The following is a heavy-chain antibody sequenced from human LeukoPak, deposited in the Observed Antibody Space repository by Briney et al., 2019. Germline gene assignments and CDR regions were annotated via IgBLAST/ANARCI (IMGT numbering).Heavy chain of an antibody. V-gene: IGHV4-34*01. D-gene: IGHD5-18*01. CDR3: ARGTAPDY. J-gene: IGHJ4*02. Sequence: SETLSLTCAVYGGSFSGYYWSWIRQPPGKGLERIGEINHSGSTNYNPSLKSRVTISVDTSKNQFSLKLSSVTAADTAVYYCARGTAPDYWGQGTLVTVSS. CDR1: GGSFSGYY. CDR2: INHSGST.